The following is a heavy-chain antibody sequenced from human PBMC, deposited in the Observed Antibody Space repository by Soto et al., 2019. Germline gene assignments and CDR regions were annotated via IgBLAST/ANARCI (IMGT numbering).Heavy chain of an antibody. Sequence: ASVKVSCKACGYTFTRYGISWVRQAPGQGLEWMGWISAYNGNTNYAQKLQGRVTMTTDTSTSAAYMELRSLRSDDTAVYYCARERELTPQNFDYWGQGTLVTVSS. D-gene: IGHD1-26*01. CDR2: ISAYNGNT. CDR1: GYTFTRYG. CDR3: ARERELTPQNFDY. V-gene: IGHV1-18*01. J-gene: IGHJ4*02.